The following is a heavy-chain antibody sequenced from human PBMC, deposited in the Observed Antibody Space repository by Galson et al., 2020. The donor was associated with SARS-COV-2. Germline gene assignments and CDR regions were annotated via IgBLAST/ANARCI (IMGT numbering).Heavy chain of an antibody. D-gene: IGHD1-1*01. CDR2: ISPDSSSI. V-gene: IGHV3-48*01. J-gene: IGHJ4*02. CDR1: GFNFLHAA. Sequence: GGSLRLSCATSGFNFLHAAMSWVRQVPGKGLEWVSYISPDSSSIYYIDSVKGRFTISRDNGKGSLFLQMSRLRVEDTAKYYCASQESFYVDSTGHFYVPLFENWGPGILVTVSS. CDR3: ASQESFYVDSTGHFYVPLFEN.